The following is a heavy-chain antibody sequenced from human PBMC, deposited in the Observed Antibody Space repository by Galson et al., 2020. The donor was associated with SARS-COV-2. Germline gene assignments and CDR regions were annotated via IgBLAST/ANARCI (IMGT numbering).Heavy chain of an antibody. J-gene: IGHJ6*03. Sequence: GESLKISCAASGLTFSTFGMYWVRQATGKGLEWVAVISYDGNNKYYADSVKGRFIISRDNSKNTLYLQMTSLGAGDTAVYYCAKDVESAAAGTPYYYYYMDVWGKGTTVTVSS. CDR3: AKDVESAAAGTPYYYYYMDV. V-gene: IGHV3-30*18. D-gene: IGHD6-13*01. CDR2: ISYDGNNK. CDR1: GLTFSTFG.